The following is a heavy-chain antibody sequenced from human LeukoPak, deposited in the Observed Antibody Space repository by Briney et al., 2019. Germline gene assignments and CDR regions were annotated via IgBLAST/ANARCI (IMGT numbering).Heavy chain of an antibody. CDR2: IKANSGDT. D-gene: IGHD5-24*01. CDR3: TRVGDDYPY. V-gene: IGHV1-2*02. J-gene: IGHJ4*02. CDR1: GYIFTAYY. Sequence: ASVKVSCKASGYIFTAYYLPWVRQAPGQKPEWMGWIKANSGDTNYARKFQGRVTMTRDTSISTVYMELSGLTADDTAVYYCTRVGDDYPYWGQGTLVTVSS.